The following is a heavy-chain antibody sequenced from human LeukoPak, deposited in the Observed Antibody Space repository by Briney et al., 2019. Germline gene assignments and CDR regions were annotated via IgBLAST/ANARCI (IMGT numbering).Heavy chain of an antibody. V-gene: IGHV3-48*01. J-gene: IGHJ3*02. D-gene: IGHD5-12*01. Sequence: GGSLRLSCAASGFTFSSYSMNWVRQAPGKGLEWVSYISSSSSTIYYADSVKGRFTISRDNAKNSLYLQMNSLRAEDTAVYYCARDYLGVHSGPAFDIWGQGTMVTVSS. CDR1: GFTFSSYS. CDR2: ISSSSSTI. CDR3: ARDYLGVHSGPAFDI.